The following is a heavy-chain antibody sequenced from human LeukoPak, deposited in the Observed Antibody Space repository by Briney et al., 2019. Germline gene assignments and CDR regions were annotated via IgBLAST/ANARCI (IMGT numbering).Heavy chain of an antibody. CDR1: GGSTSSSNYY. Sequence: PSETLSLTCTVSGGSTSSSNYYWNWIRQPAGKGLEWIGRIYTSGNTNYSPSLKSRVTISLDTSKNQLSLKLSSVTAADTAVYYCARGGMTVGYSEDAFDIWGQGTMVTVSS. CDR3: ARGGMTVGYSEDAFDI. CDR2: IYTSGNT. V-gene: IGHV4-61*02. D-gene: IGHD5-24*01. J-gene: IGHJ3*02.